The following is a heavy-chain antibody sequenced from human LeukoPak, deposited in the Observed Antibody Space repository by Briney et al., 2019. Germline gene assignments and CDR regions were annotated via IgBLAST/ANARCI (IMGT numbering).Heavy chain of an antibody. J-gene: IGHJ6*04. CDR3: ARSLEDYYYYGMDV. V-gene: IGHV3-33*01. CDR1: GSTFSSYG. D-gene: IGHD3-3*01. CDR2: IWYDGSNK. Sequence: PGRSLRLSCAASGSTFSSYGMHWVRQAPGKGLEWVAVIWYDGSNKYYADSVKGRFTISRDNSKNTLYLQMNSLRAEDTAVYYCARSLEDYYYYGMDVWGKGTTVTVSS.